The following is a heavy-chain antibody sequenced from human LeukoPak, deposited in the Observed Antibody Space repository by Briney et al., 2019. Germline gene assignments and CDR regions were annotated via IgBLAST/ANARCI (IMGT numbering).Heavy chain of an antibody. D-gene: IGHD4-11*01. CDR2: INHGGST. J-gene: IGHJ4*02. CDR1: GGSFSGYY. Sequence: SETLSLTCAVYGGSFSGYYWSWIRQPPGKGLEWIGEINHGGSTNYNPSLKIRVTIAVDTSKNQFSLKLSSVTAADTAVYYCARVGADALVTTGPVDDYWGQGTLVTVSS. V-gene: IGHV4-34*01. CDR3: ARVGADALVTTGPVDDY.